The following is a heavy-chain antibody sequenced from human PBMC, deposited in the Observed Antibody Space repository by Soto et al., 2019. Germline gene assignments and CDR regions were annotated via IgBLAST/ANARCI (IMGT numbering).Heavy chain of an antibody. V-gene: IGHV1-69*12. J-gene: IGHJ4*02. CDR1: GGTFSSYA. CDR3: ARDRTGVGYCSGGSCYSIIL. D-gene: IGHD2-15*01. CDR2: IIPIFGTA. Sequence: QVQLVQSGAEVKKPGSSVKVSCKASGGTFSSYAISWVRQAPGQGLEWMGGIIPIFGTANYAQKFQGRVTITADESXXTXYXXLSSRRSEDTDVYYCARDRTGVGYCSGGSCYSIILWGQGTLVTVSS.